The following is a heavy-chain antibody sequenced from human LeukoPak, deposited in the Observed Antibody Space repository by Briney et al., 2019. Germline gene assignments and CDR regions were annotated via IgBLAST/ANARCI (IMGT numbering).Heavy chain of an antibody. D-gene: IGHD2-2*01. CDR3: AKGGVVPAAIGDYYYGMDV. J-gene: IGHJ6*02. CDR1: GFTFSSYA. CDR2: ISGSGGST. Sequence: TGGSLRLSCAASGFTFSSYAMSWVRQAPGKGLEWVSAISGSGGSTYYADSVKGRFTISRDNSKNTLYLQMNSLRAEDTAVYYCAKGGVVPAAIGDYYYGMDVWGQGTTVTVSS. V-gene: IGHV3-23*01.